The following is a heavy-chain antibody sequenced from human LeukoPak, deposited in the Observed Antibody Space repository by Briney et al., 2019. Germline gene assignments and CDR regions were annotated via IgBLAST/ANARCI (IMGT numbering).Heavy chain of an antibody. V-gene: IGHV4-4*07. J-gene: IGHJ4*02. CDR1: GDSISSFY. CDR3: ARGRDGYNFLNRGEYYYFDY. CDR2: FYTSGST. D-gene: IGHD5-24*01. Sequence: SETLSLTCTVSGDSISSFYWSWIRQPAGKGLEWIGRFYTSGSTNYNPSLKSRVTISVDTSKNQFSLKLSSVTAADTAVYYCARGRDGYNFLNRGEYYYFDYWGQGTLVTVSS.